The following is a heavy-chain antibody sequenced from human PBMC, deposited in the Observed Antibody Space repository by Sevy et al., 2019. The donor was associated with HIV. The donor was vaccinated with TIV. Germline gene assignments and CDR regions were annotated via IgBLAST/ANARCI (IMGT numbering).Heavy chain of an antibody. CDR3: ARGGASHYRRHFDY. Sequence: SETLSLTCTVSRGSISSYYWSWIRQPPGKGLEWIGYFDYSGSTNYNPSLKSRVTMSVDTSKNQFSLKLSSVIAADTAVYYCARGGASHYRRHFDYWGQGTLVTVSS. CDR1: RGSISSYY. D-gene: IGHD4-4*01. J-gene: IGHJ4*02. CDR2: FDYSGST. V-gene: IGHV4-59*01.